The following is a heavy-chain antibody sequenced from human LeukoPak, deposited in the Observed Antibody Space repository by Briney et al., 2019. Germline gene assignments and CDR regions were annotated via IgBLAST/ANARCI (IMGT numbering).Heavy chain of an antibody. D-gene: IGHD3-22*01. CDR2: ISGSGGST. Sequence: PGGSLRLSCAASGFTFSSYAMSWVRQAPGKGLEWVSAISGSGGSTYYADSVKGRFTISRDNSKNTLYLQMNSLRAEDTALYYCAKSQFGGNYYDSSGYYYFSQSYFQHWGQGTLVTVSS. J-gene: IGHJ1*01. CDR1: GFTFSSYA. CDR3: AKSQFGGNYYDSSGYYYFSQSYFQH. V-gene: IGHV3-23*01.